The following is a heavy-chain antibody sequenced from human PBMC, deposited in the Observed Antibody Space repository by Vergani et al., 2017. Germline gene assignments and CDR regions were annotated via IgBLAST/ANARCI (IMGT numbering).Heavy chain of an antibody. CDR1: GFSFSSYS. CDR2: ISGSSSYV. Sequence: EVQLVESGGGLVKPGGSLRLSCAASGFSFSSYSMNWVRQAPGKGLEWVASISGSSSYVFYRDSVEGRFTITRDNAKKSVYLQMNSLRAEDTAMYFCAKDGYDILTGPYGMDVWGQGTTVTVSS. V-gene: IGHV3-21*02. CDR3: AKDGYDILTGPYGMDV. D-gene: IGHD3-9*01. J-gene: IGHJ6*02.